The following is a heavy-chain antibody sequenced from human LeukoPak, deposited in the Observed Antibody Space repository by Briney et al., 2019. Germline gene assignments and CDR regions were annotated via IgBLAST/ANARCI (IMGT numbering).Heavy chain of an antibody. Sequence: SETLSLTCAVSGDSFSSYYWSWIRQPPGKGLEWIGYIYYSGSTNYNPSLKSRVTISVDTSKNQFSLKLSSVTAADTAVYYCARAMATTYSYYFDYWGQGTLVTVSS. J-gene: IGHJ4*02. CDR3: ARAMATTYSYYFDY. CDR2: IYYSGST. CDR1: GDSFSSYY. D-gene: IGHD5-24*01. V-gene: IGHV4-59*01.